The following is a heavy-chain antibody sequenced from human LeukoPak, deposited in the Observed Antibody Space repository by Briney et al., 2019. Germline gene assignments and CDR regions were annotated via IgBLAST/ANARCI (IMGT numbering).Heavy chain of an antibody. CDR2: IYYSGST. V-gene: IGHV4-39*07. CDR1: GGSISSSSYY. J-gene: IGHJ4*02. D-gene: IGHD2-2*01. CDR3: ARGGSGPAAPSDY. Sequence: SETLSLTCTVSGGSISSSSYYWGWIRQPPGKGLEWIGSIYYSGSTYYNPSLKSRVTISVDTSKNQFSLKLSSVTAADTAVYYCARGGSGPAAPSDYWGQGTLVTVSS.